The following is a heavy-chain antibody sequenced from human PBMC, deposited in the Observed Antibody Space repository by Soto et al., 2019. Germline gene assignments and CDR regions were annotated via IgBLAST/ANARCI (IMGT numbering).Heavy chain of an antibody. J-gene: IGHJ4*02. CDR3: ARDRGFGSGSPDY. Sequence: QVQLVESGGGLVKPGGSPRLSCEASGFTFSDYYMSWIRQTPGKGLEWVSYISTSITYTNYADSVKGRFTISRDNAKNSLYLQMRSRRAEDTAVYYCARDRGFGSGSPDYWGQGTLVTVSS. D-gene: IGHD3-10*01. CDR2: ISTSITYT. CDR1: GFTFSDYY. V-gene: IGHV3-11*05.